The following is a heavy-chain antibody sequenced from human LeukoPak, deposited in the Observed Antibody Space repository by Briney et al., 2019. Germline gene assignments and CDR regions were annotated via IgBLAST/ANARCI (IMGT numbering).Heavy chain of an antibody. CDR1: GGSFGGSY. Sequence: SGTLSLTCAVYGGSFGGSYWSWIRQPPGKGLEWIGEISHSGSTNYNPSLKSRVTISIDTSKNQFSLKLRSVTAADTAVYYCTRSPPPGATAYGVVDFWGQGTLVTVSS. V-gene: IGHV4-34*01. CDR2: ISHSGST. J-gene: IGHJ4*02. D-gene: IGHD3-16*01. CDR3: TRSPPPGATAYGVVDF.